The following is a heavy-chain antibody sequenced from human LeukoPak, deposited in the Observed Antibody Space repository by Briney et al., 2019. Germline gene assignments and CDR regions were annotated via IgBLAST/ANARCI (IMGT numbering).Heavy chain of an antibody. V-gene: IGHV3-9*01. Sequence: GGSLRLSCAASGFTFDDYAMHWVRQAPGKGLEWVSGISWNSGSIGYADSVKGRFTISRDNAKNSLYLQMNSLRAEDTALYYCAKDWAPASYCSGGSCYRAGWYFDLWGRGTPVTVSS. CDR2: ISWNSGSI. CDR1: GFTFDDYA. D-gene: IGHD2-15*01. CDR3: AKDWAPASYCSGGSCYRAGWYFDL. J-gene: IGHJ2*01.